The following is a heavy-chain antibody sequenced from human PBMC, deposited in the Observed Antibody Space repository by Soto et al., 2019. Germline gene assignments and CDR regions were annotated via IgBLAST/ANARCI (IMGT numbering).Heavy chain of an antibody. CDR3: VRGYNWNYSWFDP. CDR2: ISGSGGST. J-gene: IGHJ5*02. CDR1: GFTFSSYA. V-gene: IGHV3-23*01. Sequence: EVQLLESGGGLVQPGGSLRLSCAASGFTFSSYAMSWVRQAPGKGLEWVSAISGSGGSTYYADSVKGRFTISRDNSKNTLYLQMNSLRAEDTAVYYCVRGYNWNYSWFDPWGQGTLVTVSS. D-gene: IGHD1-7*01.